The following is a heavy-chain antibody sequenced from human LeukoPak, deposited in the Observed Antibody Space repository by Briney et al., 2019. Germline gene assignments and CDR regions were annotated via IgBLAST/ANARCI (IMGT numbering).Heavy chain of an antibody. CDR1: GFTFSSYS. D-gene: IGHD1-26*01. V-gene: IGHV3-48*01. CDR3: ARWVRWERHDAFDI. Sequence: GGSLRLSCAASGFTFSSYSMNWVRQAPGKGLEWVSYISSSSSTIYYADSVKGRFTISRDIAKNSLYLQMNSLRAEDTAVYYCARWVRWERHDAFDIWGQGTMVTVSS. J-gene: IGHJ3*02. CDR2: ISSSSSTI.